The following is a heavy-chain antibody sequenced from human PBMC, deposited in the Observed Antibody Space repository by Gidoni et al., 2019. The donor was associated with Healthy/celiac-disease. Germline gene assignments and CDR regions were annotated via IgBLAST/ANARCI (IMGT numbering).Heavy chain of an antibody. CDR1: GFTFSSYS. CDR3: ARGVYGDRKPGGYYFDY. CDR2: ISSSSSTI. J-gene: IGHJ4*02. D-gene: IGHD4-17*01. V-gene: IGHV3-48*02. Sequence: EVQLVESGGGLVQPGGSLRLSCAASGFTFSSYSMNWVRQAPGKGLEWVPYISSSSSTIYYADSVKGRFTISRDNAKNSLYLQMNSLRDEDTAVYYCARGVYGDRKPGGYYFDYWGQGTLVTVSS.